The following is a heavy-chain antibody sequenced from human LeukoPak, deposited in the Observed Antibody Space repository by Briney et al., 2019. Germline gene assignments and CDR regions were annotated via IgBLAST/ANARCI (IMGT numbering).Heavy chain of an antibody. CDR3: ARDRAAAGTSLDY. CDR1: GFTFSSYG. D-gene: IGHD6-13*01. V-gene: IGHV3-74*01. J-gene: IGHJ4*02. Sequence: GGSLRLSCAASGFTFSSYGMHWVRQAPGKGLVWFSRINSDGSSTSYADSVKGRFTISRDNAKNTLYLQMNSLRAEDTAVYYCARDRAAAGTSLDYWGQGTLVTVSS. CDR2: INSDGSST.